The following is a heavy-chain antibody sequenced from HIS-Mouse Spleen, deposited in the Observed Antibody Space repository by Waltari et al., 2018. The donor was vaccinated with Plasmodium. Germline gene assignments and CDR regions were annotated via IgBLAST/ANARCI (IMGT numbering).Heavy chain of an antibody. J-gene: IGHJ3*02. V-gene: IGHV3-9*01. CDR2: ISWNSVRI. D-gene: IGHD6-6*01. CDR1: GFTFDDYA. CDR3: AKARGSSSAFDI. Sequence: TASGFTFDDYAMHWVRQAPGKGLEWVSGISWNSVRIGYADSVKGRFTISRDNAKNSLYLQMNSLRAEDTALYYCAKARGSSSAFDIWGQGTMVTVSS.